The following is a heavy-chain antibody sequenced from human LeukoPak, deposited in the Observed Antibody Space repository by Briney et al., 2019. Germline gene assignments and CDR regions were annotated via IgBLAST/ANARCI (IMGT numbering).Heavy chain of an antibody. Sequence: PGGSLRLSCSASQSIVSSRYMSCVRQAPGKGLEWVSIIYDGDKTYYADSVKGRFTISRDNFKNTLYLQMSNLRAEDTAVYFCGRDDAGVKNYGIQYWGLGTLVAVSS. CDR3: GRDDAGVKNYGIQY. CDR2: IYDGDKT. CDR1: QSIVSSRY. D-gene: IGHD3-16*01. V-gene: IGHV3-53*01. J-gene: IGHJ4*02.